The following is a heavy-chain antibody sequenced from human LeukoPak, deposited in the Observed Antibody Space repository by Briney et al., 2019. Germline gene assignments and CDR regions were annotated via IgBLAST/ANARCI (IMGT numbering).Heavy chain of an antibody. CDR3: ASQGTYCSSTSCYAGTFDY. CDR2: IKQDGSEK. J-gene: IGHJ4*02. Sequence: GGSLRLSCAASGFTFSNAWMSWVRQAPGKGLEWVANIKQDGSEKYYVDSVKGRFTISRDNAKNSLYLQMNSLRAEDTAVYYCASQGTYCSSTSCYAGTFDYWGQGTLVTVSS. CDR1: GFTFSNAW. D-gene: IGHD2-2*01. V-gene: IGHV3-7*01.